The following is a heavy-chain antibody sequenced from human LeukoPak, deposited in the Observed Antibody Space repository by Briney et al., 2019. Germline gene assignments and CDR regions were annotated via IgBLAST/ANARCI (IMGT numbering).Heavy chain of an antibody. D-gene: IGHD5-18*01. CDR2: INHSGST. Sequence: SETLSLTCTVSDYSISSGYGYYWSWIRQPPGKGLEWIGEINHSGSTNYNPSLKSRVTISVDTSKNQFSLKLSSVTAADTAVYYCARGDVDTAIDYYYYYMDVWGKGTTVTVSS. J-gene: IGHJ6*03. V-gene: IGHV4-34*01. CDR3: ARGDVDTAIDYYYYYMDV. CDR1: DYSISSGYGYY.